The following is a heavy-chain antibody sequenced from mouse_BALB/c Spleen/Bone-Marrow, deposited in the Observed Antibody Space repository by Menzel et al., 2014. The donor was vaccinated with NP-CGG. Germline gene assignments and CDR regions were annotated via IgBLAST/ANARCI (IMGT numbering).Heavy chain of an antibody. Sequence: QDHLQQPGAELVKPGASVKLSCKASGYTFTSYWMHWVKQRPGQGLEWIGEINPSNGRTNYNEKFKSKATLTVDKSSSTAYMQLSSLTSEDSAVYYCALYYYGSLDYWGQGTTLTVSS. CDR2: INPSNGRT. CDR3: ALYYYGSLDY. CDR1: GYTFTSYW. V-gene: IGHV1S81*02. D-gene: IGHD1-1*01. J-gene: IGHJ2*01.